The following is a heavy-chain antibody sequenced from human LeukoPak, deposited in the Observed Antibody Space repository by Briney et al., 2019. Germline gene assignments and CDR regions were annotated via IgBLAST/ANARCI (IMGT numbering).Heavy chain of an antibody. V-gene: IGHV1-69*13. J-gene: IGHJ4*02. CDR2: IIPIFGTA. Sequence: GASVKVSCKASGGTFSSYAISWVRQAPGQGLEWMGGIIPIFGTANYAQKFQGRVTITADESTSTAYMELSSLRSEDTAVYYCAGADCSSTSCSIQPFDYWGQGTLVTVSS. D-gene: IGHD2-2*01. CDR3: AGADCSSTSCSIQPFDY. CDR1: GGTFSSYA.